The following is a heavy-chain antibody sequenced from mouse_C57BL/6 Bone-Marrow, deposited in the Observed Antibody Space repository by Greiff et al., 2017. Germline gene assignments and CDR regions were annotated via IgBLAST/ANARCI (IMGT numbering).Heavy chain of an antibody. Sequence: EVHLVESGGGLLKPGGSLKPPCAVSGFTLSRYTMSWVRQTPEKRLQWVAAISGGGGNTYYPDSGKGRFTISRDNDKNILYLQMSSLRSEDTALYYCSRQVTTVLATKYFDVWGTGATVTVSS. D-gene: IGHD1-1*01. CDR3: SRQVTTVLATKYFDV. CDR1: GFTLSRYT. J-gene: IGHJ1*03. V-gene: IGHV5-9*01. CDR2: ISGGGGNT.